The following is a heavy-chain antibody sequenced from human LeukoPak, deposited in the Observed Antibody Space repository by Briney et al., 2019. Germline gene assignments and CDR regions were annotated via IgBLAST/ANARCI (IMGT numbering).Heavy chain of an antibody. V-gene: IGHV3-9*03. CDR2: ISWNSGSI. D-gene: IGHD6-13*01. CDR3: AKGGGRGIAAAGKEY. J-gene: IGHJ4*02. CDR1: GFTFSSYA. Sequence: PGGSLRLSCAASGFTFSSYAMSWVRQAPGKGLEWVSGISWNSGSIGYADSVKGRFTISRDNAKNSLYLQMNSLRAEDMALYYCAKGGGRGIAAAGKEYWGQGTLVTVSS.